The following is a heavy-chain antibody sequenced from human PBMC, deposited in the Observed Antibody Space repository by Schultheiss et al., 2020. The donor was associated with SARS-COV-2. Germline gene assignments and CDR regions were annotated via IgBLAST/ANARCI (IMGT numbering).Heavy chain of an antibody. J-gene: IGHJ5*02. CDR2: INHSGST. V-gene: IGHV4-39*07. D-gene: IGHD5-18*01. CDR3: ARASWIRLYFPGWLDP. Sequence: SETLSLTCTVSGGSISSSSYYWGWIRQPPGKGLEWIGEINHSGSTNYNPSLKSRVTISVDTSKNQFSLKLSSVTAADTAVYYCARASWIRLYFPGWLDPWGQGTLVTVSS. CDR1: GGSISSSSYY.